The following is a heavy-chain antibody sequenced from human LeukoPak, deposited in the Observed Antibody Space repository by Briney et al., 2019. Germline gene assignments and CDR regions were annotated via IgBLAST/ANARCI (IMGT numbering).Heavy chain of an antibody. Sequence: ASVKVSCKASGYTFTSYGISWVRQAPGQGLEWMGGIIPIFGTANYAQKFQGRVTITADKSTSTAYMELSSLRSEDTAVYYCASSPNIYCSGGSCFYVYWGQGTLVTVSS. CDR2: IIPIFGTA. CDR3: ASSPNIYCSGGSCFYVY. J-gene: IGHJ4*02. CDR1: GYTFTSYG. V-gene: IGHV1-69*06. D-gene: IGHD2-15*01.